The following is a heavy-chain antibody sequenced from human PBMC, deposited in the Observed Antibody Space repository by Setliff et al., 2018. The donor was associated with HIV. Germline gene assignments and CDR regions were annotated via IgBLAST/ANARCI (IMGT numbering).Heavy chain of an antibody. V-gene: IGHV4-4*02. Sequence: LSLTCAVSGGYISSTKWWSWVRQPPGKGLEWIGEIYHSGSTKYNPSLKSRGTISVDKSKNQFSLNLTSVTAADTAVYYCARGGAFWSGYYGFDYWGQGTLVTVSS. CDR2: IYHSGST. D-gene: IGHD3-3*01. CDR3: ARGGAFWSGYYGFDY. J-gene: IGHJ4*02. CDR1: GGYISSTKW.